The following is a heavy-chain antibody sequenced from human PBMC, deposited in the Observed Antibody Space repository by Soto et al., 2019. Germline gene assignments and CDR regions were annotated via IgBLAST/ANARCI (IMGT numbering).Heavy chain of an antibody. CDR3: ANGRYYDSGGGYFDL. V-gene: IGHV4-30-2*01. CDR2: IYHSWST. Sequence: QLQLQESGSGLVKPSQTLSLTCAVSGGSISSGGYSWSWIRQPPGRGLEWIGYIYHSWSTYYNPSLKSRLTISVDRSQNKFCLTLSSMTAADTAVYYRANGRYYDSGGGYFDLWGRGTLGTGSS. CDR1: GGSISSGGYS. D-gene: IGHD3-22*01. J-gene: IGHJ2*01.